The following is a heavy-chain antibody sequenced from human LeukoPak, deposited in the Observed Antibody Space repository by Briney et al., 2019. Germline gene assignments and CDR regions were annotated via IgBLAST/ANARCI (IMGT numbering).Heavy chain of an antibody. CDR3: ARGTKSPRTTVLTSFWYFDL. D-gene: IGHD4-17*01. CDR1: GGSITSDVHY. J-gene: IGHJ2*01. Sequence: SKTLSLTCTVSGGSITSDVHYWNWIRQSAEKGLEWIGRVHTTGSLDYNPSLKSRVTISIDTSSNHFSLMMDSVTTTDTAVYYCARGTKSPRTTVLTSFWYFDLWGRGTLVIVSS. CDR2: VHTTGSL. V-gene: IGHV4-61*02.